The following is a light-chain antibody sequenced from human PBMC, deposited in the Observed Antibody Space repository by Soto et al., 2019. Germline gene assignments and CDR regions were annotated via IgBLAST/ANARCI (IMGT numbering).Light chain of an antibody. Sequence: EIVLTQYPATLSVSPGEGVTLSCMASHTVPSRIAWYQQKPGQAPRLLIYGASTRATGVPDRFSGTGSGTKFTLTISSLKSEDYGVYYCQQYKSWPPITFGQGTRLEIK. J-gene: IGKJ5*01. CDR3: QQYKSWPPIT. CDR2: GAS. V-gene: IGKV3-15*01. CDR1: HTVPSR.